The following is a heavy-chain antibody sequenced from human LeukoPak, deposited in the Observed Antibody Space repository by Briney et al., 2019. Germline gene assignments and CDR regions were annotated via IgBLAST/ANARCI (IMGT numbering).Heavy chain of an antibody. CDR1: GFTFSSYA. CDR2: ISYDGSNK. J-gene: IGHJ6*03. CDR3: AKDGSGYYLGYYYYYMDV. D-gene: IGHD3-22*01. V-gene: IGHV3-30*04. Sequence: PGGSLRLSCAASGFTFSSYAMHWVRQAPGKGLEWVAVISYDGSNKYYADSVKGRFTISRDNSKNTLYLQMNSLRAEDTAVYYCAKDGSGYYLGYYYYYMDVWGKGTTVTISS.